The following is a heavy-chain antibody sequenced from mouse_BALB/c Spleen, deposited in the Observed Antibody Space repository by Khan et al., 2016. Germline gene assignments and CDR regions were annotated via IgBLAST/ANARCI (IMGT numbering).Heavy chain of an antibody. V-gene: IGHV2-5*01. Sequence: QVQLKQSGPGLVQPSQSLSITCTVSGFLLTSYGIHWVRQSPGKGLEWLGVVWRGSTTDYNAAFMSRLSITRDNSKRQVFFKMNSLTIDDTAIYFCAKEEGNYVMDYWGQGSSVTVSS. J-gene: IGHJ4*01. CDR1: GFLLTSYG. CDR2: VWRGSTT. CDR3: AKEEGNYVMDY. D-gene: IGHD2-1*01.